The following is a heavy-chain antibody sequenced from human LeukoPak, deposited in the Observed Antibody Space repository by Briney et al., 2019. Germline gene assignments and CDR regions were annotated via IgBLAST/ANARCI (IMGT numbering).Heavy chain of an antibody. J-gene: IGHJ4*02. CDR3: VQDRTGTYTLDY. CDR1: GFTFSNYA. CDR2: ISDDGSRQ. V-gene: IGHV3-30-3*01. Sequence: GRSLRLSCGATGFTFSNYAIHWGRQAPGKGLEWVAFISDDGSRQHYADSVKGRFTISRDNSKNTLNLQMNSLRAEDTAVYYCVQDRTGTYTLDYWGQGTLVTVSS. D-gene: IGHD3-10*01.